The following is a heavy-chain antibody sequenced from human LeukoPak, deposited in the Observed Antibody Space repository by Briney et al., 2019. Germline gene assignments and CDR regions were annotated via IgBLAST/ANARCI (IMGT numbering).Heavy chain of an antibody. CDR3: TTDGVGVEGATYDN. D-gene: IGHD1-26*01. CDR2: ISYDASNK. J-gene: IGHJ4*02. Sequence: GGSLRLSCAASGFTFSRYGMHWVRQTPGKGLEWVAVISYDASNKYYADSVKGRFTISRDNSKNTLYLQMNSLKTEDTAVYYCTTDGVGVEGATYDNWGQGTLVSVSS. CDR1: GFTFSRYG. V-gene: IGHV3-30*03.